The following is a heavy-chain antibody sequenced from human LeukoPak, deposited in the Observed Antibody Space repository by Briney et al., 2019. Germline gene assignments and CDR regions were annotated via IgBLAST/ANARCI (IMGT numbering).Heavy chain of an antibody. J-gene: IGHJ4*02. CDR3: AREDYSGYDFYDY. D-gene: IGHD5-12*01. V-gene: IGHV3-74*01. CDR2: INSDGSSX. CDR1: GFTFSXXX. Sequence: PGGSLRLSCAASGFTFSXXXXXXVRQAPGXXXXXXXLINSDGSSXNXAXXXXXXXXXSRDNAKNTLYLQMNSLRVEDTAVYYCAREDYSGYDFYDYWGQGSLVTVSS.